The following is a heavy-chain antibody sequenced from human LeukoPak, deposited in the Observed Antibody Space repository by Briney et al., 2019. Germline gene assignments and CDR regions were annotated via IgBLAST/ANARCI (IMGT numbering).Heavy chain of an antibody. V-gene: IGHV1-8*01. J-gene: IGHJ6*03. CDR2: MNPNSGNT. CDR1: GYTFTSYD. D-gene: IGHD2-2*02. CDR3: ARGLDCSSTSCYILWGYYYYYYMDV. Sequence: GASVKVSCKASGYTFTSYDINWVRQATGQGLEWMGWMNPNSGNTGYAQKFQGRVTMTRNTSISTAYMELSSLRSEDTAVYYCARGLDCSSTSCYILWGYYYYYYMDVWGKGTTVTVSS.